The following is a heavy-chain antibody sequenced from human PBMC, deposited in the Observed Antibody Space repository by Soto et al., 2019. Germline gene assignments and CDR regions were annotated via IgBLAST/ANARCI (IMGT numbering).Heavy chain of an antibody. CDR1: GFSFSDHY. J-gene: IGHJ4*02. D-gene: IGHD3-3*01. Sequence: PGGSLRLSCAASGFSFSDHYMDWVRQAPGKGLEWVARIRNKANRYTTEYAASVKGRFNISRDDSKNSLFLQMNSLQTEDTAVYYCGRVGDYNFWSGPDYWGQGTLVTVSS. CDR2: IRNKANRYTT. CDR3: GRVGDYNFWSGPDY. V-gene: IGHV3-72*01.